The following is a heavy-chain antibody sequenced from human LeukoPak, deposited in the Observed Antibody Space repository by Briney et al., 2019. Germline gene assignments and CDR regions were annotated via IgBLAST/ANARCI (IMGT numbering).Heavy chain of an antibody. CDR3: ARPRHSYDSSGYTFDS. CDR2: ISYDGRNK. J-gene: IGHJ4*02. V-gene: IGHV3-30-3*01. Sequence: GGSLRLSCAASGFTFSSSGMHWVRQGPGKGLVWVALISYDGRNKDYADSVKGRFTISRDNSKNTLYLQMNTLRAEDTAVYYCARPRHSYDSSGYTFDSWGQGTLVTVPS. CDR1: GFTFSSSG. D-gene: IGHD3-22*01.